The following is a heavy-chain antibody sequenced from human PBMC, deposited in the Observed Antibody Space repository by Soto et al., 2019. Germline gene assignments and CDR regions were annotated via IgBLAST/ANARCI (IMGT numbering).Heavy chain of an antibody. CDR2: ISYDGSNK. Sequence: QVQLVESGGGVVQPGRSLRLSCAASGFTFSSYAMHWVRQAPGKGLEWVAVISYDGSNKYYADSVKGRFTISRDNSKNTLYLQMNSLRAEDTAVYYCARDQLGAFDIWGQGTMVTVSS. CDR3: ARDQLGAFDI. V-gene: IGHV3-30-3*01. CDR1: GFTFSSYA. J-gene: IGHJ3*02. D-gene: IGHD3-10*01.